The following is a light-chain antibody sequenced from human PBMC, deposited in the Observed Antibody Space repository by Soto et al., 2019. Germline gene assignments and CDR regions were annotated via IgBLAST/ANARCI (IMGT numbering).Light chain of an antibody. CDR1: QSVDWY. CDR3: QQRSNWPPIT. Sequence: EIVLTQSPATLSLSPGYRATVSCRASQSVDWYVAWYQHKPGKAHRLLIYDASTRATGIPDRFSGSGSGTDFTLTSSSLEPEDFEVYYCQQRSNWPPITFGPGTKVDMK. CDR2: DAS. V-gene: IGKV3-11*01. J-gene: IGKJ3*01.